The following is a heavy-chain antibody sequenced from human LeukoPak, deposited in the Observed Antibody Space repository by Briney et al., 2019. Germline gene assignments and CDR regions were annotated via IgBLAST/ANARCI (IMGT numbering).Heavy chain of an antibody. CDR2: MHPNSGGT. Sequence: ASVKVSCKTSGYTFTGYDINWVRQAAGQGFEWMGWMHPNSGGTGYAHNLQGRITITRDSSTATVFMELNSLRSEDTAMYYCARGRLNGNVDFWGQGTLVTVSS. D-gene: IGHD1-20*01. CDR3: ARGRLNGNVDF. CDR1: GYTFTGYD. J-gene: IGHJ4*02. V-gene: IGHV1-8*01.